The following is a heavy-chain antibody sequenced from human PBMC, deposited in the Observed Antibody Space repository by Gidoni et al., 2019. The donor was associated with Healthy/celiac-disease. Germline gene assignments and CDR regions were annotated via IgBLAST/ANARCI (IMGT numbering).Heavy chain of an antibody. D-gene: IGHD4-17*01. CDR3: TLDYGDYFRNYYYGMDV. Sequence: EVKLVESGGGLVKPGRSLRLSCTASGCTFGDYAMSWFRQAPGKGLEWVVFIRSKAYGGTTEYAASVKGRFTISRDDSKSIAYLQMNSLKTEDTAVYYCTLDYGDYFRNYYYGMDVWGQGTTVTVSS. CDR1: GCTFGDYA. CDR2: IRSKAYGGTT. V-gene: IGHV3-49*05. J-gene: IGHJ6*02.